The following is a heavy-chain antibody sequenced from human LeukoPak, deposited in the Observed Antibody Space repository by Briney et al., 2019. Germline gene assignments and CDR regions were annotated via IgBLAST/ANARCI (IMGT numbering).Heavy chain of an antibody. D-gene: IGHD1-7*01. J-gene: IGHJ6*02. Sequence: ASVKVSCKASGYTFTGYYMHWVRQAPGQGLEWMGWINPNSGGTNYAQKFQGRVTMTRDTSISTAYMELSRLRSDDTAVYYCARDGARTTGTTIYYGMDVWGQGTTVTVSS. V-gene: IGHV1-2*02. CDR2: INPNSGGT. CDR1: GYTFTGYY. CDR3: ARDGARTTGTTIYYGMDV.